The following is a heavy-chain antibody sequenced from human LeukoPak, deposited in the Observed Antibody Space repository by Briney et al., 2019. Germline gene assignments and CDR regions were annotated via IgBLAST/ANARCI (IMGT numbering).Heavy chain of an antibody. CDR3: ARTLYYDSSGYYYLFDY. V-gene: IGHV1-69*05. J-gene: IGHJ4*02. D-gene: IGHD3-22*01. CDR1: GGTFSSYA. CDR2: IIPIFGTA. Sequence: SVKVSCKASGGTFSSYAISWVRQAPGQGLEWMGGIIPIFGTANYAQKFQGRVTITTDESTSTAYMELSSLRSEDTAVYYCARTLYYDSSGYYYLFDYWSQGTLVTVSS.